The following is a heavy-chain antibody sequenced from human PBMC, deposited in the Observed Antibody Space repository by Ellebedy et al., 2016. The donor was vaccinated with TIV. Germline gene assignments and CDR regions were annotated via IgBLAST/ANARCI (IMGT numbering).Heavy chain of an antibody. CDR2: IYPGDSDT. V-gene: IGHV5-51*01. D-gene: IGHD2/OR15-2a*01. CDR3: ARPNMGYYYMDA. CDR1: GYSFPTYW. Sequence: GESLKIPCKGSGYSFPTYWIGLVRQMPGKGLEWIGIIYPGDSDTRYSPSFEGPVTITADKSTSTVFLQSCRLKASDTAIYYCARPNMGYYYMDAWGTGTTVSVSS. J-gene: IGHJ6*03.